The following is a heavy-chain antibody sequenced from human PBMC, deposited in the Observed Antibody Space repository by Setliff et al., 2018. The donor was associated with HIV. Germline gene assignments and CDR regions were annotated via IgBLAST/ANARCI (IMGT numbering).Heavy chain of an antibody. CDR2: IIPILGIA. Sequence: SVKVSCKASGGTFSSYTISWVRQAPGQGLEWMGRIIPILGIANYAQKFQGRVTMSRDTSTSAVYMELSRLRSDDTAVYYCARIDGEAADTNYWGQGTLVTVSS. CDR3: ARIDGEAADTNY. J-gene: IGHJ4*02. V-gene: IGHV1-69*02. D-gene: IGHD6-13*01. CDR1: GGTFSSYT.